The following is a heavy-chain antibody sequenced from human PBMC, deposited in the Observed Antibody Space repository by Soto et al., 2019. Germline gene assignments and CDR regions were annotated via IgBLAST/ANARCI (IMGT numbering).Heavy chain of an antibody. CDR1: GYTFTSYG. CDR3: ARGITIFGVVIMPPDY. D-gene: IGHD3-3*01. CDR2: ISAYNGNT. Sequence: QVQLVQSGAEVKKPGASVKVSCKASGYTFTSYGISWVRQAPGQGLAWMGWISAYNGNTNYAQKLQGRVTMTTGTATSTAYMELRSLRSDDTAVDYCARGITIFGVVIMPPDYWGQGTLVTVSS. J-gene: IGHJ4*02. V-gene: IGHV1-18*01.